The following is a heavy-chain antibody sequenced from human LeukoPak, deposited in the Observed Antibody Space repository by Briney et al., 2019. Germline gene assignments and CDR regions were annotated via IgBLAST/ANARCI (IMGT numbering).Heavy chain of an antibody. CDR1: GFTFRDAW. V-gene: IGHV3-30-3*01. D-gene: IGHD3-10*01. CDR3: ARGQAYKYGSGSLDY. Sequence: GGSLRLPCAASGFTFRDAWMTWVRQAPGKGLEWVAVISYDGSNKFYADSVKGRFTISRDDSKNMLYLQMNSLRTEDTAVHYCARGQAYKYGSGSLDYWGQGTLVTVSS. CDR2: ISYDGSNK. J-gene: IGHJ4*02.